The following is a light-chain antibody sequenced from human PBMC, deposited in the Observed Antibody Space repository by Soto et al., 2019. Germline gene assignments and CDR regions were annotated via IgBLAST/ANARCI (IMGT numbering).Light chain of an antibody. J-gene: IGKJ1*01. CDR2: DAS. Sequence: IQITQSPSSLASSVGDRITITCLSSQTISTYVNWYRQKSGAAPELLLYDASTLQGGVPSRFSGGASGTDFTLTISSLQLEDFATYYCQQTYNTPLTFGQGTKVDIK. V-gene: IGKV1-39*01. CDR1: QTISTY. CDR3: QQTYNTPLT.